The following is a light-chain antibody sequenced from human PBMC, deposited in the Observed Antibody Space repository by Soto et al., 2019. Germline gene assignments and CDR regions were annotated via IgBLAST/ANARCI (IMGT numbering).Light chain of an antibody. J-gene: IGKJ4*01. CDR3: QQYNSYPLT. V-gene: IGKV1-5*03. Sequence: DIQMTQSPSTLSASVGDRVIITCRASQSISSWLAWYQQKAGKAPKLLIYKASSLDSGVPSRFNGSGSGTEFTLTISTLQPDDFANYYCQQYNSYPLTFGVGTKVEIK. CDR1: QSISSW. CDR2: KAS.